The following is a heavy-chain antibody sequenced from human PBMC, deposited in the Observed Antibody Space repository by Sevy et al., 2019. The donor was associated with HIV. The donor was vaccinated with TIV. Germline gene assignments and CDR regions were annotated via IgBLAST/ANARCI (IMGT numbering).Heavy chain of an antibody. CDR3: ARVARLYYYYMDV. CDR2: ISSSSTI. J-gene: IGHJ6*03. CDR1: GFTFSSYS. V-gene: IGHV3-48*02. Sequence: GGSLRLSCAASGFTFSSYSMNWVRQAPGKGLEWVSYISSSSTIYYADSVKGRFTISRDNAKNSLYLQMNSLRDEDTAGYYCARVARLYYYYMDVWGKGTTVTVSS.